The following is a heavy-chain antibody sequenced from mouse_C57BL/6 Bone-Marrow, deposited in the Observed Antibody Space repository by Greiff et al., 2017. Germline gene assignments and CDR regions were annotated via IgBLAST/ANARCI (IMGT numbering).Heavy chain of an antibody. CDR3: ARWGYHWYFDV. D-gene: IGHD2-2*01. J-gene: IGHJ1*03. CDR2: IDPSDSEP. V-gene: IGHV1-52*01. CDR1: GYTFTSYW. Sequence: QVQLQQPGAELVRPGSSVKLSCKASGYTFTSYWMPWVKQRPIQGLEWIGNIDPSDSEPHYNQQFKDKATLTVDKSSSTAYMQLSSLTSEDAAVFYGARWGYHWYFDVWGTGTTVTGAS.